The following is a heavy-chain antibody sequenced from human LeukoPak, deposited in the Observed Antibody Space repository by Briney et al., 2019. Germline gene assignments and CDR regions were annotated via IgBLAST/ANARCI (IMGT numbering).Heavy chain of an antibody. D-gene: IGHD3-3*01. Sequence: PSETLSLTCTVSGGSISSHYWSWIRQPPGKGLEWIGYIYYSGSTNYNPSLKSRVTISVDTSKNQFSLKLSSVTAADPAVYHCARSSAIFGVVSNWFDPWGQGTLVTVSS. CDR2: IYYSGST. J-gene: IGHJ5*02. V-gene: IGHV4-59*11. CDR1: GGSISSHY. CDR3: ARSSAIFGVVSNWFDP.